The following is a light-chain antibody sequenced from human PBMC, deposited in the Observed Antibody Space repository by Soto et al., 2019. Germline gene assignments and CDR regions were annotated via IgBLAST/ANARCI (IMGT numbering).Light chain of an antibody. J-gene: IGKJ4*01. CDR1: QSISTY. V-gene: IGKV1-39*01. CDR2: AAS. Sequence: DIQMTKSPSSLSASVGDRVTITCRASQSISTYLNWYQQKPGKAPNIMIFAASTLQSGVPSRFSGSGSGTDFTLTIRSLQPEDVATYYCQQSYTAPLTFGGGTKVDIK. CDR3: QQSYTAPLT.